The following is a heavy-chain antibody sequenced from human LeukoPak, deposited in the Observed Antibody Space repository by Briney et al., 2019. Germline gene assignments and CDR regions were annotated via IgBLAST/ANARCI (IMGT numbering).Heavy chain of an antibody. V-gene: IGHV3-21*01. Sequence: GESLRLSCAASGFTFSSYSMNWVRQATGKGLEWVSSISSSSSYIYYADSLKGRFIISRDNAKNSLYLQMNSLRAEDTAMYYCARDRSLGDCTTTSCARAFDIWGQGTMVTVSS. J-gene: IGHJ3*02. CDR3: ARDRSLGDCTTTSCARAFDI. D-gene: IGHD2-2*01. CDR1: GFTFSSYS. CDR2: ISSSSSYI.